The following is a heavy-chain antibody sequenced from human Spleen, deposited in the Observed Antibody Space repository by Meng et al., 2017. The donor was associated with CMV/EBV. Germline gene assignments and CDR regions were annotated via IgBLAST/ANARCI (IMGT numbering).Heavy chain of an antibody. CDR3: ARALLGRIVGDSVGGY. CDR1: GFTFRSYS. D-gene: IGHD1-26*01. J-gene: IGHJ4*02. CDR2: ISASSSTI. Sequence: GESLKISCAASGFTFRSYSMNWVRQSPAKGLEWVSYISASSSTIFYSDSVKGRFTISRDNAKKSLYLQMNSLRAEDTAVYYCARALLGRIVGDSVGGYWGQGTLVTVSS. V-gene: IGHV3-48*04.